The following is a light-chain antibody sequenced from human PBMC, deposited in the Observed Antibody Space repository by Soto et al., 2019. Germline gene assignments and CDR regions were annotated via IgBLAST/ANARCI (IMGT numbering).Light chain of an antibody. CDR2: DVS. CDR1: SSDVGGYNY. Sequence: QSALTQPASVSGSPGQSITISCTGTSSDVGGYNYVSWYQHHPGKAPKVMIYDVSNRPSGVSDRFSGSKSGNTASLTISGLQPEDAADYYCSSYTTSSTLVFGTGTKLTVL. CDR3: SSYTTSSTLV. V-gene: IGLV2-14*03. J-gene: IGLJ1*01.